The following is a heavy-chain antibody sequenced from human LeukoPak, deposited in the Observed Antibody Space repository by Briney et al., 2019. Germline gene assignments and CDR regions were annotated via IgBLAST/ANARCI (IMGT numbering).Heavy chain of an antibody. CDR1: EFTFGGYA. Sequence: GGSLRLSCAASEFTFGGYAMSWVRQAPGKGPEWVSSITENGDRSYYTDSVKGRFTISRDISKNTLYLQMNRLRAEDTAVYYCAKGLPVSDFWSGNGYYYGMDVWGQGTTVTVS. D-gene: IGHD3-3*01. J-gene: IGHJ6*02. CDR3: AKGLPVSDFWSGNGYYYGMDV. V-gene: IGHV3-23*01. CDR2: ITENGDRS.